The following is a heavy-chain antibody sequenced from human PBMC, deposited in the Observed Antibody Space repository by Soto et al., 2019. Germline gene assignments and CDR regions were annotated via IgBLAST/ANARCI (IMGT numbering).Heavy chain of an antibody. CDR2: IYYSGST. V-gene: IGHV4-30-4*01. CDR3: AKRFHFGYLFDY. CDR1: GGSISSGDYY. Sequence: SETLSLTCTVSGGSISSGDYYWSWIRQPPGKGLEWIGYIYYSGSTYYNPSLKSRVTISVDTSKNQFSLKLSSVTAADTAVYYCAKRFHFGYLFDYWGLGTLVT. D-gene: IGHD5-18*01. J-gene: IGHJ4*02.